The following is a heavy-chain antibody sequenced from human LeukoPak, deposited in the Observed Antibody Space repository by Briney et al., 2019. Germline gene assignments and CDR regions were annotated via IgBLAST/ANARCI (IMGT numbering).Heavy chain of an antibody. D-gene: IGHD3-3*01. Sequence: RASVKVSCKASGYSFTTYGISWVRQAPGQGLEWMGWINSNNGDTNYAGKVQGRVTMTTDTSTSTACMELRSLRSDDTAVYYCARWRGFTGSIDENWFDPWGQGTLVTVSS. J-gene: IGHJ5*02. V-gene: IGHV1-18*01. CDR2: INSNNGDT. CDR3: ARWRGFTGSIDENWFDP. CDR1: GYSFTTYG.